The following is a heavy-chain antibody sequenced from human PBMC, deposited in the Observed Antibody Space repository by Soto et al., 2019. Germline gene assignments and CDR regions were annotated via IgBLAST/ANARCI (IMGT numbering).Heavy chain of an antibody. CDR3: ARQAAAGLYYYYYYGMDV. J-gene: IGHJ6*02. Sequence: LSCTVSGVSLIRHGYYWGLIRQPPEKGLEWIGSIYYSGSTYYNPSLKSRVTISVDTSKNQFSLKLSSVTAADTAVYYCARQAAAGLYYYYYYGMDVWGQGTTVT. CDR1: GVSLIRHGYY. D-gene: IGHD6-13*01. CDR2: IYYSGST. V-gene: IGHV4-39*01.